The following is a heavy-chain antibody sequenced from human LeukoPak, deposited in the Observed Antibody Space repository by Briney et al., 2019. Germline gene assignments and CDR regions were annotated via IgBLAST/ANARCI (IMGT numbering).Heavy chain of an antibody. CDR1: GGFKSSLY. CDR2: VYYSGST. CDR3: ASCGGYGFALYKLYY. D-gene: IGHD3/OR15-3a*01. J-gene: IGHJ4*02. V-gene: IGHV4-59*11. Sequence: SETLSLTCSVRGGFKSSLYWLWTRQPPGKGLEWIGYVYYSGSTNYNPSLKSRVTISVGTSKNQFTLNLRSVTAADTAVYLCASCGGYGFALYKLYYGGQGTLVTVSA.